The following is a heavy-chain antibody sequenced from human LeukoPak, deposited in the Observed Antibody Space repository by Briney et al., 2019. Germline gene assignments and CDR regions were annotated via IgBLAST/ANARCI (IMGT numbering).Heavy chain of an antibody. D-gene: IGHD3-10*01. CDR3: AREGNYYGSGTYYGGAFDI. V-gene: IGHV4-59*01. CDR2: IYYSGST. CDR1: GGSFSGYY. J-gene: IGHJ3*02. Sequence: SETLSLTCAVYGGSFSGYYWSWIRQPPGKGLEWIGYIYYSGSTNYNPSLKSRVTISVDTSKNQFSLKLNSVTAADTAVYYCAREGNYYGSGTYYGGAFDIWGQGTMVIVS.